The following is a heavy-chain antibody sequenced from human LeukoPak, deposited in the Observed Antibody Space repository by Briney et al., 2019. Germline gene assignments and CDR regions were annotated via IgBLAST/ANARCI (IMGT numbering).Heavy chain of an antibody. CDR2: ISGSVGST. J-gene: IGHJ4*02. V-gene: IGHV3-23*01. Sequence: PGGSLRLSCAASGFTFSSYGMSWVRQAPGKGLEWVSAISGSVGSTYYADSVKGRFTISRDNSKNTLYLQMNSLRAEDTAVYYCAKPGAVAGSYYFDYWGQGTLITVSS. D-gene: IGHD6-19*01. CDR3: AKPGAVAGSYYFDY. CDR1: GFTFSSYG.